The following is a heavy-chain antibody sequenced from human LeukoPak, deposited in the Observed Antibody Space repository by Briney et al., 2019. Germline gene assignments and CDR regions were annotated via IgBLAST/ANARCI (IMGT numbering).Heavy chain of an antibody. CDR2: ISAYNGNT. V-gene: IGHV1-18*01. Sequence: ASVKLSCKPSGYTFTSYGISWVRQAPGHGLEWMGWISAYNGNTNYAQQLKGRVTMTTDTSTSTAYMELRSLRSDDTDVYYCARAEMVRGVFDYWGQGTLVTVSS. D-gene: IGHD3-10*01. J-gene: IGHJ4*02. CDR3: ARAEMVRGVFDY. CDR1: GYTFTSYG.